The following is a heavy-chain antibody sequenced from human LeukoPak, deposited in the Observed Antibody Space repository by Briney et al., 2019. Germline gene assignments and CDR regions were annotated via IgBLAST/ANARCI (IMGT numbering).Heavy chain of an antibody. CDR2: TYTSGST. D-gene: IGHD3-10*01. Sequence: SETLSLTCTVSGVSISSYYWSWIRQPAGKGLEWIGRTYTSGSTNYNPSLKSRVTMSVDTSKNQFSLKLSSVTAADPAVYYCAREVYYYGSGSYFNYWGQGTLVTVSS. V-gene: IGHV4-4*07. CDR3: AREVYYYGSGSYFNY. CDR1: GVSISSYY. J-gene: IGHJ4*02.